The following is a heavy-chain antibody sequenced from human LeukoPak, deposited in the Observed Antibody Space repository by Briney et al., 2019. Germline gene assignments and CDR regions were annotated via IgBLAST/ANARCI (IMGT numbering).Heavy chain of an antibody. CDR3: ARGYYYGSGSQVRINWFDP. V-gene: IGHV4-34*01. Sequence: SETLSLTCAVYGGSFSGYYWSWIRQPPGKGLEWMGEINHSGSTNYNPSLKSRVTISVDTSKNQFSLKLSSVTAADTAVYYCARGYYYGSGSQVRINWFDPWGQGTLVTVSS. CDR1: GGSFSGYY. CDR2: INHSGST. J-gene: IGHJ5*02. D-gene: IGHD3-10*01.